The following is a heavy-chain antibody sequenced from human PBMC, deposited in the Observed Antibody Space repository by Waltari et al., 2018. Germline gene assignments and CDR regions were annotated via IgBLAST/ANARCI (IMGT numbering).Heavy chain of an antibody. V-gene: IGHV1-24*01. CDR2: VEPEDGET. J-gene: IGHJ4*02. Sequence: QVQLVQSGAEVKKPGASVKVSCKVSGYTLTELSMHWVRQAPGNGLEWMGGVEPEDGETIYAQKFQGRLTMTEDTSTDTAYMELSSLRSEDTAVYYCATARIAVADQGYYFDYWGQGTLVTVSS. D-gene: IGHD6-19*01. CDR1: GYTLTELS. CDR3: ATARIAVADQGYYFDY.